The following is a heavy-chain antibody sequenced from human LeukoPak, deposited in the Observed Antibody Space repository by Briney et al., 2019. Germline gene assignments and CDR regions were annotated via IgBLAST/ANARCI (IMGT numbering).Heavy chain of an antibody. CDR3: ARDRQQLGYWYFDL. V-gene: IGHV1-18*01. Sequence: GASVKVSCKASGYTFPNYGITWVRQAPGQGLEWMGWISAYNGDTNYAEKIQGRFTMTTDTSTSTAYMELRSLRSDDTAVYYCARDRQQLGYWYFDLWGRGTLVTVSS. J-gene: IGHJ2*01. CDR1: GYTFPNYG. CDR2: ISAYNGDT. D-gene: IGHD6-13*01.